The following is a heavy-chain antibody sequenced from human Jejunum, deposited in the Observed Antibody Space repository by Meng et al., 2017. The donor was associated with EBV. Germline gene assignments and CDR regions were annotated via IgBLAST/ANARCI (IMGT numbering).Heavy chain of an antibody. CDR3: ARTFGDYDAFDY. J-gene: IGHJ4*02. CDR1: GYTFTTYF. CDR2: INARGGTT. D-gene: IGHD4-17*01. Sequence: QVQVVQFGAEVNKPGASVKVACKASGYTFTTYFLHWVRQAPGQGLEWMGIINARGGTTTYAQGFQGRVTMSRDTSTGTVYMDLSGLTSEDTAMYYCARTFGDYDAFDYWGQGTLVTVSS. V-gene: IGHV1-46*01.